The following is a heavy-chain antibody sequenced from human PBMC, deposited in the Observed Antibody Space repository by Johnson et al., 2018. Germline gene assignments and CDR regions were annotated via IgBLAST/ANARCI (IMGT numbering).Heavy chain of an antibody. V-gene: IGHV3-13*01. CDR3: VRDPVDAGLSGALDS. J-gene: IGHJ3*02. CDR1: GFTFSRYD. D-gene: IGHD3-10*01. CDR2: IGKAGDT. Sequence: EVQLVESGGGLVQPGGSLRLSCAASGFTFSRYDMHWVRQTTGKGLEWVSAIGKAGDTYYRGSVKGRFTISRENAKNSLYLQMTSLGAGDTAVYYCVRDPVDAGLSGALDSWGQGTMVTVSS.